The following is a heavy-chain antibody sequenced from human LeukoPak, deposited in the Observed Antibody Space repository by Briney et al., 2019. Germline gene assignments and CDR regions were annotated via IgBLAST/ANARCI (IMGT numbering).Heavy chain of an antibody. Sequence: GGSLRLSCAASGFTFSSYWMHWVRQAPGKGLVWVSRINSDGSSTTYADSVKGRFTISRDNAKNTLYLQMNSLRAEDTAVYYCSRDRGSGWYYSDYWGRGTLVTVSS. CDR1: GFTFSSYW. CDR3: SRDRGSGWYYSDY. J-gene: IGHJ4*02. CDR2: INSDGSST. V-gene: IGHV3-74*01. D-gene: IGHD6-19*01.